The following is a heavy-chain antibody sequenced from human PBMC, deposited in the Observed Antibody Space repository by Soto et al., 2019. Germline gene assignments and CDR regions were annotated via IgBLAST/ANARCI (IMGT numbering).Heavy chain of an antibody. CDR2: IRVGGGDT. CDR3: AKCSVGTVRTSGWCNWFAP. J-gene: IGHJ5*02. V-gene: IGHV3-23*01. Sequence: EVRLLESGGGLAQPGGSRRLSCAASGFTFSSSAMNWVRQAPGKGLEWVSSIRVGGGDTFYADSVRGRFTVSRDISRNTLYRQMNSLRAEDTAIYYCAKCSVGTVRTSGWCNWFAPWGQGTLVTVSS. D-gene: IGHD6-19*01. CDR1: GFTFSSSA.